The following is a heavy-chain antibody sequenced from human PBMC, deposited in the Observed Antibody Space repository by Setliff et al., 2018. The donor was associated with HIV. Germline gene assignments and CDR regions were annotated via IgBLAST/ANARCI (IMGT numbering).Heavy chain of an antibody. D-gene: IGHD5-18*01. Sequence: PSETLSLTCTVSGGSISRGISWWAWIRQPAGKGPEWLGQIYMRGGTDYNPSLEGRVTISLDTSKNQFSLKLTSVTAADTAVYYCAIDHVTNIAESGYGYTRIDPWGPGISVTVSS. CDR1: GGSISRGISW. V-gene: IGHV4-61*09. CDR2: IYMRGGT. CDR3: AIDHVTNIAESGYGYTRIDP. J-gene: IGHJ5*02.